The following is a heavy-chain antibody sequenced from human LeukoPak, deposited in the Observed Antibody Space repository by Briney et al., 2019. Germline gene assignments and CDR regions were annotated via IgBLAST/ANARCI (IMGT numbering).Heavy chain of an antibody. Sequence: GGSLRLSCAASGSPFRNLWMTWVRQAPGKGLEWVGRIKSKNDGATTDYAAPVKGRFTISRDDSQNRVFLQMDSLRGDDTAIYYCTTSLYSYNDDWGQGTLVTVSS. V-gene: IGHV3-15*01. D-gene: IGHD1-1*01. CDR2: IKSKNDGATT. J-gene: IGHJ4*02. CDR1: GSPFRNLW. CDR3: TTSLYSYNDD.